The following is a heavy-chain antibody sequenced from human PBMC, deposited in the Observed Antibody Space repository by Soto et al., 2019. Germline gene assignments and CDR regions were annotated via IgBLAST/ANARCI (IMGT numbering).Heavy chain of an antibody. CDR1: GFTFSSYS. CDR2: ISSSSSTI. J-gene: IGHJ6*02. V-gene: IGHV3-48*02. D-gene: IGHD6-19*01. Sequence: EVQLVESGGGLVQPGGSLRLSCAASGFTFSSYSMNWVHQAPGKGLEWVSYISSSSSTIYYADSVKGRFTISRDNAKNSLYLQMNSLRDEDTAVYYCARPVAVAFYYYYYGMDVWGQGTTVTVSS. CDR3: ARPVAVAFYYYYYGMDV.